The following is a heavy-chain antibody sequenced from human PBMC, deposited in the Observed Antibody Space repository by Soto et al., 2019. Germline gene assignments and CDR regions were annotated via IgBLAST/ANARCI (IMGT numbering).Heavy chain of an antibody. Sequence: EVQLVESGGGLVQPGRYLRLSCVASGFPFQHYAMHWVRRSPGKGLEWVSGIRWNGDDMGYADSVRGRFTISRDNAKNSLYLQMSSLRAEDTAFYYCAQDGGYCSGGNCYFDSWGQGTQVTVSS. J-gene: IGHJ4*02. CDR2: IRWNGDDM. CDR1: GFPFQHYA. D-gene: IGHD2-15*01. V-gene: IGHV3-9*01. CDR3: AQDGGYCSGGNCYFDS.